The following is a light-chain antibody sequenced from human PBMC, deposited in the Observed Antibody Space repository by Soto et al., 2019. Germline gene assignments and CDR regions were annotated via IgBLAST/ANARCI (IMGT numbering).Light chain of an antibody. Sequence: DIVMTQSPDSLAVSLGERATINCKSSQSVLYSSNNKNYLAWYQQKPGQPPKLLIYWASTRESGVPERFGGSGSGTDFTLTISSLQAEDVAVYYCQQYYSTPLTFGGGTKVEIK. V-gene: IGKV4-1*01. CDR1: QSVLYSSNNKNY. J-gene: IGKJ4*01. CDR2: WAS. CDR3: QQYYSTPLT.